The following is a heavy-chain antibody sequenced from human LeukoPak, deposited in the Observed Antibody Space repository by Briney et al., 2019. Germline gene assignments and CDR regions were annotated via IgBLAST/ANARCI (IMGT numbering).Heavy chain of an antibody. CDR1: GFTFSSDE. J-gene: IGHJ6*03. Sequence: GGSLRLSCAASGFTFSSDEMNWVRQAPGKGLEWVSYISSSGSTIYYADSVKGRFTISRDNANNSLYLQMNSLRAEDTAVYYCATSTSRGPYYYYMDVWGKGTTVTVSS. V-gene: IGHV3-48*03. CDR3: ATSTSRGPYYYYMDV. CDR2: ISSSGSTI. D-gene: IGHD2-2*01.